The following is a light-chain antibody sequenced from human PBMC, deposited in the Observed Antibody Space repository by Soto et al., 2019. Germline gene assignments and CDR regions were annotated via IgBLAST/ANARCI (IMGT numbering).Light chain of an antibody. J-gene: IGKJ5*01. V-gene: IGKV3-11*01. CDR3: QQRSN. CDR2: DAS. Sequence: EIVLTQSPGTLSLSRGEGATLSCRASQSVSSSYLAWYQQKPGQAPRLLIYDASNRATGIPARFSGSGSGTDFTLTISSLEPEDFAVYYCQQRSNFGQGTRLETK. CDR1: QSVSSSY.